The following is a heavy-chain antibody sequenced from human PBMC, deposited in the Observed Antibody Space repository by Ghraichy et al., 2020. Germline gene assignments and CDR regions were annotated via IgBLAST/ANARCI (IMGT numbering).Heavy chain of an antibody. CDR1: GFTFSSYG. Sequence: GESLNISCAASGFTFSSYGMHWVRQAPGKGLEWVAVISYDGSNKYYADSVKGRFTISRDNSKNTLYLQMNSLRAEDTAVYYCAKARVVGATDFDYWGQGTLVTVSS. CDR2: ISYDGSNK. CDR3: AKARVVGATDFDY. V-gene: IGHV3-30*18. J-gene: IGHJ4*02. D-gene: IGHD1-26*01.